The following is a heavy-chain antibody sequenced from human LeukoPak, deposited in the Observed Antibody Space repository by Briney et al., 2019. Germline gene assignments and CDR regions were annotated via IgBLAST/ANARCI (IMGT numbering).Heavy chain of an antibody. CDR1: GCTFNNYG. D-gene: IGHD3-10*01. J-gene: IGHJ6*03. CDR3: AKDSAFYYIDV. V-gene: IGHV3-30*02. Sequence: PGGSLRLFCAASGCTFNNYGMPWVRQAPGMGLEWVAFKRYNGNNQYYADSVKGRFTISRDNSKNTLYLQMNSLKGDDTAVYYCAKDSAFYYIDVWGKGTTVIISS. CDR2: KRYNGNNQ.